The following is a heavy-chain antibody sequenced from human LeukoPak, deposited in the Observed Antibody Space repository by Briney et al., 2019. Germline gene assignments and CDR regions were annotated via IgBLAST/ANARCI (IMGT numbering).Heavy chain of an antibody. J-gene: IGHJ5*02. CDR2: ISAYNGNT. CDR1: GYTFTSYG. Sequence: GASVKVSCKASGYTFTSYGISWVRQAPGQGLEWMGRISAYNGNTNYAQKLQGRVTMTTDTSTSTAYMELRSLRSDDTAVYYCARGVGLTTPTGNINWFDPWGQGTLVTVSS. D-gene: IGHD1-1*01. CDR3: ARGVGLTTPTGNINWFDP. V-gene: IGHV1-18*01.